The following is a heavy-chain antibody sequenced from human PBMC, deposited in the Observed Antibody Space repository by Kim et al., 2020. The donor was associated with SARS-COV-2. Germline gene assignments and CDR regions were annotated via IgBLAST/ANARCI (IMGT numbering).Heavy chain of an antibody. CDR1: GFTFSSYG. D-gene: IGHD6-13*01. Sequence: GGSLRLSCAASGFTFSSYGMHWVRQAPGKGLEWVAVIWYDGSNKYYADSVKGRFTISRDNSKNTLYLQMNSLRAEDTAVYYCARPGIAAAGTWFDPWGQGTLVTVSS. V-gene: IGHV3-33*01. CDR2: IWYDGSNK. CDR3: ARPGIAAAGTWFDP. J-gene: IGHJ5*02.